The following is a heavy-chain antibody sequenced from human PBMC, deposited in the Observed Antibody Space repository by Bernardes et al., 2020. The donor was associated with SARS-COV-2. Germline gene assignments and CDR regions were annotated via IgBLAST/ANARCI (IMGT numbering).Heavy chain of an antibody. CDR1: GFTLSSDE. Sequence: GGSLRLSCTASGFTLSSDEMNWVRQAPGTGLEWVSHIGSSGVPLYYADSVKGRVTMSRDNAKNSVSLQMNRLRAEDTAVYYCARQSSSGWHDAFDIWGQGTVVTVSS. CDR2: IGSSGVPL. D-gene: IGHD6-19*01. J-gene: IGHJ3*02. CDR3: ARQSSSGWHDAFDI. V-gene: IGHV3-48*03.